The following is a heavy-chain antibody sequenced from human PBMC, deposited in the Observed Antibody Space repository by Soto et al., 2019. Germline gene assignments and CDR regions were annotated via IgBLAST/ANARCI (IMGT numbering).Heavy chain of an antibody. CDR1: GGTFSSYT. CDR3: ARESLSVGATKVYYFDY. V-gene: IGHV1-69*08. J-gene: IGHJ4*02. CDR2: IIPILGIA. D-gene: IGHD1-26*01. Sequence: QVQLVQSGAEVKKPGSSVKVSCKASGGTFSSYTISWVRQAPGQGLEWMGRIIPILGIANYAQKFQGRVTITADKSTSTADMELSSLRSEDTAVYYCARESLSVGATKVYYFDYWGQGTLVTVSS.